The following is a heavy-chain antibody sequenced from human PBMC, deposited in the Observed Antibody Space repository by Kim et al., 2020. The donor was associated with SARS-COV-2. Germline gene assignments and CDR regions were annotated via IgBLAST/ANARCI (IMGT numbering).Heavy chain of an antibody. V-gene: IGHV3-48*04. CDR3: VRDYEWAFDF. Sequence: GGSLRLSCAASGFKFTDYSFNWVRQAPGKGLEWISYIRFNREYADSVKGRFTMSRDDATNSVFLQMNDLTVEDTARCFCVRDYEWAFDFWGQGTMVTVSP. CDR2: IRFNR. CDR1: GFKFTDYS. D-gene: IGHD3-9*01. J-gene: IGHJ3*01.